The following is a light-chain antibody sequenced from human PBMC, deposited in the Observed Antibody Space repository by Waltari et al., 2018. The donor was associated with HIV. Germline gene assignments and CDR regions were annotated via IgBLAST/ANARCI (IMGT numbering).Light chain of an antibody. CDR2: YDT. CDR3: QVWDSATDHVL. Sequence: LTQPPSLSVAPGATATITRGATHIERKSVHWYQQKAGQAPVVVMSYDTDRPAGIVERFSGFNSGPTASVIITGVGAGDEADYYCQVWDSATDHVLFGGGTRLTVL. CDR1: HIERKS. J-gene: IGLJ2*01. V-gene: IGLV3-21*04.